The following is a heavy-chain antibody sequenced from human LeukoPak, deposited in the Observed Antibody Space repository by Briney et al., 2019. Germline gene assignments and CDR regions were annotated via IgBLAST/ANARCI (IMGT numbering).Heavy chain of an antibody. CDR3: ARAPIGYCSGGSCYSGGTRTRIAVAGTEGYFDY. CDR1: GGTFSSYA. J-gene: IGHJ4*02. V-gene: IGHV1-69*10. D-gene: IGHD2-15*01. Sequence: GASVKVSCKASGGTFSSYAISWVRQAPGQGLEWMGGSIPILGPPNYAQKFQGRVTITADKSTSTAYMELSSLRSEDTAVYYCARAPIGYCSGGSCYSGGTRTRIAVAGTEGYFDYWGQGTLVTVSS. CDR2: SIPILGPP.